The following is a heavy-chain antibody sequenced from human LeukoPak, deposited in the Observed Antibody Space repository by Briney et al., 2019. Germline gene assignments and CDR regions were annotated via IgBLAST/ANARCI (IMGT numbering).Heavy chain of an antibody. D-gene: IGHD5-18*01. Sequence: GGSLRLSCAASGFTFTNYWMSWVRQAPGKGLELVANIKQDRSEKYYVDSVKGRFTISRDNAKNSLYLQMNSLRAEDTAVYYCAKLYSRRSAYDAFDIWGQGTMVTVSS. CDR1: GFTFTNYW. CDR2: IKQDRSEK. J-gene: IGHJ3*02. CDR3: AKLYSRRSAYDAFDI. V-gene: IGHV3-7*01.